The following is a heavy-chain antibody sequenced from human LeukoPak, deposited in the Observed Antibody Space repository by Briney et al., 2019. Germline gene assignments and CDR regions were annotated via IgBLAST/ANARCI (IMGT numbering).Heavy chain of an antibody. J-gene: IGHJ6*02. V-gene: IGHV4-4*07. D-gene: IGHD2-15*01. CDR3: ARGAGADCSGGSCYSDYYYGMDV. Sequence: SETLSLTCTVSGGSISSYYWSWIRQPAGKGLEWIGRIYTSGSTNYNPSLKSRVTISVDTSKNQFSLKLSSVTAADTAVYYCARGAGADCSGGSCYSDYYYGMDVWGQGTTVTVSS. CDR1: GGSISSYY. CDR2: IYTSGST.